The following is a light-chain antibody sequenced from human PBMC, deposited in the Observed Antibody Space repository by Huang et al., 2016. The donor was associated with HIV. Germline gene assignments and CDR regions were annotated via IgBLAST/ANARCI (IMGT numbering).Light chain of an antibody. CDR2: DAS. CDR3: QQRSNWPLT. CDR1: QSVRSS. J-gene: IGKJ4*01. Sequence: EIVLKQSPAILSLSPGERATLSCRASQSVRSSLAWYQQKPGQAPRLLIYDASNRATGIPARFSGSGSGTDFTLTISSLEPEDFAVYYCQQRSNWPLTFGGGTKVEIK. V-gene: IGKV3-11*01.